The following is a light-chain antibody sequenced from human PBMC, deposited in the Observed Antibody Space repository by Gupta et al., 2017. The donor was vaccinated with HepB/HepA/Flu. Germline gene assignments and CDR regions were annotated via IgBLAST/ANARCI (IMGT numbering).Light chain of an antibody. CDR1: QSVSSY. CDR2: EAS. Sequence: EIVLTQSPATLSLSPGERATLSCRASQSVSSYLAWDQQKPGQAPRLLIYEASNRATGIPARFSGSGSGTDFTRPSSSIEPEDCEVYDCQQQGTFGQGTKVEIK. V-gene: IGKV3-11*01. CDR3: QQQGT. J-gene: IGKJ1*01.